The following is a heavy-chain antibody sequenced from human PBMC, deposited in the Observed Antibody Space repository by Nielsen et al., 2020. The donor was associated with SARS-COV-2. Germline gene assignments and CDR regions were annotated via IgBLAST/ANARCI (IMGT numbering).Heavy chain of an antibody. J-gene: IGHJ5*02. CDR1: GFSLSTSGVG. D-gene: IGHD2-2*01. Sequence: SGPTLVKPTQTLTLTCTFSGFSLSTSGVGVGWIRQPPGKALEWLALIYWDDDKRYSPSLKSRLSITKDTSKNQVVLTMTNMDPVDTATYYCAHSERAVGYCSGTSCYGFDPWGQGTLVSVSS. CDR3: AHSERAVGYCSGTSCYGFDP. CDR2: IYWDDDK. V-gene: IGHV2-5*02.